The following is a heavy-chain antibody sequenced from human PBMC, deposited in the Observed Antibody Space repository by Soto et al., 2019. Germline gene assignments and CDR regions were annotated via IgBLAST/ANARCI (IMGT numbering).Heavy chain of an antibody. J-gene: IGHJ6*02. Sequence: ESGGGLVQPGGSLRLSCAASGFTFSSYSMNWVRQAPGKGLEWVSYISSSSSTIYYADSVKGRFTISRDNAKNSLYLQMNSLRDEDTAVYYCARDHYGSGSYYYYYYGMDVWGQGTTVTVSS. CDR3: ARDHYGSGSYYYYYYGMDV. D-gene: IGHD3-10*01. V-gene: IGHV3-48*02. CDR1: GFTFSSYS. CDR2: ISSSSSTI.